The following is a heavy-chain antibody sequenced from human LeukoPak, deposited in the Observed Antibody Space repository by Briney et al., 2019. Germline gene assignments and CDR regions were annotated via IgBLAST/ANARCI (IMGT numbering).Heavy chain of an antibody. Sequence: GGSLRLSCAASGFTFSSYSMNWVRQAPGKGLEWVSSISSSSSYIYYADSVKGRFTISRDNAKNTLYLQMNSLRAEDTAVYYCAREPPIAAADHHGMDVWGQGTTVTVSS. D-gene: IGHD6-13*01. J-gene: IGHJ6*02. CDR2: ISSSSSYI. V-gene: IGHV3-21*01. CDR3: AREPPIAAADHHGMDV. CDR1: GFTFSSYS.